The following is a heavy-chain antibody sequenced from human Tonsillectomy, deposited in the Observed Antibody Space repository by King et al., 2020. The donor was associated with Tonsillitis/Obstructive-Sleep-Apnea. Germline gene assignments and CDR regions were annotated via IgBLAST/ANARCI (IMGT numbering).Heavy chain of an antibody. D-gene: IGHD1-14*01. V-gene: IGHV4-34*01. CDR2: IDHSGST. CDR1: GGSFSGYY. CDR3: ARGTPETAFDI. J-gene: IGHJ3*02. Sequence: VQLQQWGAGLLKPSETLSLTCAVYGGSFSGYYWTWIRQSPGKGLEWMGEIDHSGSTNDNPSLKSRVTMSVDTSKNQFSLKLRSVTAADTAVYYCARGTPETAFDIWGQGTMVTVSS.